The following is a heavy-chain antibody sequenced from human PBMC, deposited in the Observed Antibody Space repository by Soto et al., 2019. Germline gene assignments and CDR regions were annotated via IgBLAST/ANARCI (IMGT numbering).Heavy chain of an antibody. CDR3: ARGTTSYYYYYGMDV. J-gene: IGHJ6*02. CDR1: GGSISSGDYY. Sequence: QVQLQESGPGLVKPSQTLSLTCTVSGGSISSGDYYWSWIRQPPGKGLEWIGYIYYSGSTYYNPSLKSRVTISVDTSKNQFSLKLSSVTAADTAVYYCARGTTSYYYYYGMDVWGQGTTVTVSS. CDR2: IYYSGST. D-gene: IGHD1-7*01. V-gene: IGHV4-30-4*01.